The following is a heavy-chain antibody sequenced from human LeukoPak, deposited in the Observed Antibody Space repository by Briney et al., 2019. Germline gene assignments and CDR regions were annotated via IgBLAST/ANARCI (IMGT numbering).Heavy chain of an antibody. CDR3: ARHSGSALDY. CDR1: GGSISSHY. D-gene: IGHD1-26*01. CDR2: IYTSGST. V-gene: IGHV4-4*09. J-gene: IGHJ4*02. Sequence: NPSETLSLTCTVSGGSISSHYWSWIRQPPGKGLEWIGYIYTSGSTNYNPSLKSRVTISVDTSKNQFSLKLSSVTAADTAVYYCARHSGSALDYWGQGTLVTVSS.